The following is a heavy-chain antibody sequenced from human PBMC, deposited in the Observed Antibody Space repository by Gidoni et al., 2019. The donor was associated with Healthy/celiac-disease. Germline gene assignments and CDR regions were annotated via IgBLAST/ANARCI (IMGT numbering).Heavy chain of an antibody. V-gene: IGHV2-5*01. Sequence: QIPLKESGPTLVKPTQTLTLTCTLSGFALSTRGVGGGWIRQPPGKALEWLALIYWNDDKRYSPSLKNRLTITKDTSKNQVVLTMTNMDPVDTATYYCAHSYGLDIVVVPAAWWWFDPWGQGTLVTVSS. J-gene: IGHJ5*02. CDR2: IYWNDDK. CDR1: GFALSTRGVG. CDR3: AHSYGLDIVVVPAAWWWFDP. D-gene: IGHD2-2*03.